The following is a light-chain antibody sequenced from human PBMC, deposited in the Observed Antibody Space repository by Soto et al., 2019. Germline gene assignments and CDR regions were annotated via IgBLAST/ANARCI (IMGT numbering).Light chain of an antibody. V-gene: IGKV1-5*01. Sequence: DIQLTQSPSTLSASIGDRVVITCRASQTIDRWLAWYQQRPGLAPKLLIYDASTLESGVPSRFSGSGSETEFTLSISSLKPDDFATYHCQQYADNPTFGTGTTVEVK. CDR1: QTIDRW. CDR3: QQYADNPT. J-gene: IGKJ1*01. CDR2: DAS.